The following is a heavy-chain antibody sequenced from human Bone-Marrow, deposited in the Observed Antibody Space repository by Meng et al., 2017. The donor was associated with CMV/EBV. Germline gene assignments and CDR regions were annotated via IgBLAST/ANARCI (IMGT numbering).Heavy chain of an antibody. J-gene: IGHJ6*02. CDR2: IKQDASEK. Sequence: GGSLRLSCAASGFTFSSYAMSWVRQAPGKGLEWVANIKQDASEKYYVDSVTGRFTISRDNAKNSLYLQMNSLRGEDMAVYYCARVGVSIPAPIGHYYGMDVWGQGTTVTVSS. CDR3: ARVGVSIPAPIGHYYGMDV. V-gene: IGHV3-7*01. D-gene: IGHD2-2*01. CDR1: GFTFSSYA.